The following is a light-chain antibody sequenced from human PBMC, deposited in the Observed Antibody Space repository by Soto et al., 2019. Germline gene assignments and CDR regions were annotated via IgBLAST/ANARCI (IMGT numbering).Light chain of an antibody. CDR1: QRVSSNY. CDR3: QQYANSPRT. J-gene: IGKJ1*01. CDR2: GAS. V-gene: IGKV3-20*01. Sequence: EIVLTQSPGTLSLSPGERVTLSCRASQRVSSNYLAWYQQKPGQAPRLLIYGASSRATGIPDRFSGSGAGTDFPLTISRLEPEDLAVYFCQQYANSPRTFGQGTKVEIK.